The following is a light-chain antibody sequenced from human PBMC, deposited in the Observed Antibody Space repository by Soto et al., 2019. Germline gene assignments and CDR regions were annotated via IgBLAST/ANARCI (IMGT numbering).Light chain of an antibody. V-gene: IGKV1-8*01. CDR3: HQYYSYPYT. J-gene: IGKJ2*01. CDR1: QGISSY. Sequence: AIRMTQSPSSLSASTGDRVTITCRASQGISSYLAWYQQKPGKASKLLIYAASTLQSGVPSRFSGSGSGTDFTLTISCLQSEDFATYYCHQYYSYPYTFGQGTKLEIK. CDR2: AAS.